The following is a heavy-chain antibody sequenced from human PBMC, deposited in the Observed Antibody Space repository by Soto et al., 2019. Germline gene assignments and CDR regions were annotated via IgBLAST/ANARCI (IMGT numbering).Heavy chain of an antibody. J-gene: IGHJ4*02. CDR2: INHSGST. D-gene: IGHD6-13*01. CDR3: ARAVAAAGSGFAFDS. Sequence: SETLSLTCAVYGGSFSGYYWSWIRQPPGKGLEWIGEINHSGSTNYNPSLKSRVTISVDTSKNQFSLKLSSVTAADTAVYYCARAVAAAGSGFAFDSWGQGTLVTVSS. CDR1: GGSFSGYY. V-gene: IGHV4-34*01.